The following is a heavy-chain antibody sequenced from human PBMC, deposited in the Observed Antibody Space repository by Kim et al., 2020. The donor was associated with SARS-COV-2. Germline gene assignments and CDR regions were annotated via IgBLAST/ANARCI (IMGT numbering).Heavy chain of an antibody. Sequence: YFSDPVKGRFDISRGNSKNTLYLHLNSLRAEDTALYYCARDLNGGGYYFDFWGLGTLVTVSS. J-gene: IGHJ4*02. D-gene: IGHD4-17*01. CDR3: ARDLNGGGYYFDF. V-gene: IGHV3-33*01.